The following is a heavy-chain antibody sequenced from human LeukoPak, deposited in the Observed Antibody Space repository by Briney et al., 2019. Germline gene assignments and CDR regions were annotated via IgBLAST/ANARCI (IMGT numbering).Heavy chain of an antibody. J-gene: IGHJ4*02. D-gene: IGHD1-1*01. CDR2: IYPSGAT. V-gene: IGHV4-34*01. CDR1: GGSFSDYY. Sequence: SETLSLTCAVYGGSFSDYYWSWFRQPPGKGLEWIGEIYPSGATFYNPSLKSRVTVSKDTSKSQLSLNLRFVTAADTALYYCAGYHNWFLNDHWGQGTLVTVSS. CDR3: AGYHNWFLNDH.